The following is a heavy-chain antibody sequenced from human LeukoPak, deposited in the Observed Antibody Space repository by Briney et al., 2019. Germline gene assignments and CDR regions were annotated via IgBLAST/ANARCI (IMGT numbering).Heavy chain of an antibody. D-gene: IGHD3-22*01. J-gene: IGHJ5*02. Sequence: GGSLRLSCAASGFTFSSNAMNWVRQAPGKGLEWVSGISGSGGSTYYADSVKGRFTISRDNAKNSLFLQMNSLRAEDTAVYYCARADSGYTNWFDPWGQGTLVTVSS. CDR2: ISGSGGST. CDR1: GFTFSSNA. CDR3: ARADSGYTNWFDP. V-gene: IGHV3-23*01.